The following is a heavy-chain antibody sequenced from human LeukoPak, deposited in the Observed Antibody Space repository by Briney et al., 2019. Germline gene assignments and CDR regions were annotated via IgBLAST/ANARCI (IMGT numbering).Heavy chain of an antibody. CDR1: GGSFSGYY. V-gene: IGHV4-34*01. Sequence: SETLSLTCAVYGGSFSGYYWSWIRQPPGKGLEWIGEINHSGSTNYNPSLKSRVTISVDTSKNQFSLKLSSVTAADTAVYYCARDGDGGYCGGDCYSGLFDYWGQGTLVTVSS. J-gene: IGHJ4*02. CDR3: ARDGDGGYCGGDCYSGLFDY. D-gene: IGHD2-21*02. CDR2: INHSGST.